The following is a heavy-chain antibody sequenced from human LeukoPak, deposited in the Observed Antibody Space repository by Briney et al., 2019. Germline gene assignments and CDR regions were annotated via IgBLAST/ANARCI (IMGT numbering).Heavy chain of an antibody. CDR3: ARVRIGQQLDKYYYYAMDV. J-gene: IGHJ6*02. CDR1: GYTFTDYY. Sequence: ASVKVSCKDSGYTFTDYYMHWVRQAPGQGLEWMGWINPNSGGTNYAQKFQGRVTMTTDTSISTAYMEVSRLRSDDTAVYYCARVRIGQQLDKYYYYAMDVWGQGTTVTVSS. CDR2: INPNSGGT. V-gene: IGHV1-2*02. D-gene: IGHD6-13*01.